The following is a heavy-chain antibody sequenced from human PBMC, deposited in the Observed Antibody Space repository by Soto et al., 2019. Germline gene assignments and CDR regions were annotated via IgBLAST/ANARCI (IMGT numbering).Heavy chain of an antibody. CDR1: GYSFTSYW. CDR2: IYPGDSDT. Sequence: PGESLKISCKGSGYSFTSYWIGWVRQMPGKGLEWMGIIYPGDSDTRYSPSFQGQVTISADKSISTAYLQWSSLKASDTAMYYCARRDLGFGDLYGMDVWGQGTTVTVSS. CDR3: ARRDLGFGDLYGMDV. V-gene: IGHV5-51*01. D-gene: IGHD3-10*01. J-gene: IGHJ6*02.